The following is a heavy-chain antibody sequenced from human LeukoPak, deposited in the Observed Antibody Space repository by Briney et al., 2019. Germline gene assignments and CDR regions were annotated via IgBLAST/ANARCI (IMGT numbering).Heavy chain of an antibody. CDR3: AREARYCEHTSCYPAFGL. D-gene: IGHD2-2*01. CDR1: GGSFSNDA. J-gene: IGHJ3*01. Sequence: SVKVSRNASGGSFSNDAISWVRQAPGQGLERMGQIIPIYGATNYAQKFEDRVTISMDESPDTANMELSSLRSDDTAVYYCAREARYCEHTSCYPAFGLWGQGTPVTVSS. CDR2: IIPIYGAT. V-gene: IGHV1-69*05.